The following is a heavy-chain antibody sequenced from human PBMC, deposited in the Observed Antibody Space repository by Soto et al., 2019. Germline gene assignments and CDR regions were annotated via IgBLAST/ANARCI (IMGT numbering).Heavy chain of an antibody. V-gene: IGHV5-51*01. CDR1: GYSLTNYW. CDR3: ARRCSSISCYPLSGYYGMDV. Sequence: PGESLKISCKTSGYSLTNYWIGWVRQMPGKGLEWMGIIYPGDSHTRYGPSFQGQVTISADKSISTAYLQWSSLKASDTAMYYCARRCSSISCYPLSGYYGMDVWGQGTSVTVSS. CDR2: IYPGDSHT. J-gene: IGHJ6*02. D-gene: IGHD2-2*01.